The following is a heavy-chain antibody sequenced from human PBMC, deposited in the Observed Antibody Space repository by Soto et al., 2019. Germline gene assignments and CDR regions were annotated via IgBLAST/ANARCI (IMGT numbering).Heavy chain of an antibody. CDR3: ARLPQTPTHDMAYSGEYYSYGMDV. CDR1: GGTFSSYA. CDR2: IIPIFGTA. J-gene: IGHJ6*02. V-gene: IGHV1-69*01. D-gene: IGHD3-9*01. Sequence: QVQLVQSGAEVKKPGSSVKVSCKASGGTFSSYAISWVRQAPGQGLEWMGGIIPIFGTANYAQKFQGRVTITADESTRTAYMELSSLRSEDTAVYYCARLPQTPTHDMAYSGEYYSYGMDVWGQGTTVTVSS.